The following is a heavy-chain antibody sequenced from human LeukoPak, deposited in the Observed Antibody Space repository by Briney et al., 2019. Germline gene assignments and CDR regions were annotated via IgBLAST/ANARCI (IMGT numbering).Heavy chain of an antibody. CDR2: ISGDGGST. CDR1: GFTFSSYA. V-gene: IGHV3-23*01. CDR3: AKRPGVAGVKYFDL. Sequence: PGGSLRLSCAASGFTFSSYAMSWVRQAPGKGLEWVSAISGDGGSTYYADSVKGRFTISRDNSKNTLYLQMNSLRAEDTAVYYCAKRPGVAGVKYFDLWGRGTLVTVSS. J-gene: IGHJ2*01. D-gene: IGHD6-19*01.